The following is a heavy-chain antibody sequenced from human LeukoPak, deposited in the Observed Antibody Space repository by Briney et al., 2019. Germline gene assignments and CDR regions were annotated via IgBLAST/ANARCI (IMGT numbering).Heavy chain of an antibody. V-gene: IGHV3-53*01. CDR3: ATSYSYGPFDY. Sequence: GGSLRLSCAASGFTFKKYWMNWVRQAPGEGLEWVSVIYSGGSTYYADSVKGRFTISRDNSKNTLYLQMNSLRAEDTAVYYCATSYSYGPFDYWGQGTLVTVSS. D-gene: IGHD5-18*01. CDR1: GFTFKKYW. CDR2: IYSGGST. J-gene: IGHJ4*02.